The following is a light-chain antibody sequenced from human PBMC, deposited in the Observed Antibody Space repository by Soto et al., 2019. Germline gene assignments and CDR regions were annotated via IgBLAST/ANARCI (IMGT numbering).Light chain of an antibody. CDR3: QQYGSSWT. Sequence: EIVLTQSPGTLSLSPGERATLSSRASQSVRSDYLAWYQQKPGQAPRLLIYRAFIRATGIPDRFSGSGSGTDFTLIISRLEPEDFALYYCQQYGSSWTFGQGTEVEIK. V-gene: IGKV3-20*01. CDR1: QSVRSDY. J-gene: IGKJ1*01. CDR2: RAF.